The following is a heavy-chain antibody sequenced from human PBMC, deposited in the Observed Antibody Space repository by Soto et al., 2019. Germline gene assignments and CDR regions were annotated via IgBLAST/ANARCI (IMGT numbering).Heavy chain of an antibody. CDR1: GESISSSSYY. CDR2: IYHSGRT. CDR3: ARQRTTVVTQAYFDY. J-gene: IGHJ4*02. Sequence: SETLSLTCIVSGESISSSSYYWGWIRQPPGKGLEWIGSIYHSGRTYLNPHLKSRVPISIDTSKNQFSLKLSSVNAADTALYYCARQRTTVVTQAYFDYWGQGALVTVSS. V-gene: IGHV4-39*01. D-gene: IGHD2-21*02.